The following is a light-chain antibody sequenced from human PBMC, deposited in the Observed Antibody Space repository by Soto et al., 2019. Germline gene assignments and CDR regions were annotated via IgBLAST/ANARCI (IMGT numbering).Light chain of an antibody. CDR1: SSSIGAGYD. Sequence: QSVLTQPPSVSGAPGQRVTISCTGSSSSIGAGYDVHWYQQLPGTAPKLLIYGNSNRPSGVPDRFSGSKSGTSASLAITGLQAEDEADYYCQSYDSSLSGLYVFGTGTKLT. V-gene: IGLV1-40*01. J-gene: IGLJ1*01. CDR2: GNS. CDR3: QSYDSSLSGLYV.